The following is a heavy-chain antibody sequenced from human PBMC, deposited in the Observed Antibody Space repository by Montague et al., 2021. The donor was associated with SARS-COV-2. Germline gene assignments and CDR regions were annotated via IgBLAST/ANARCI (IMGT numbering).Heavy chain of an antibody. V-gene: IGHV3-64*01. CDR2: ISSNVGST. CDR3: ASGHDSSGLPEDY. CDR1: GFTFSSYA. J-gene: IGHJ4*02. Sequence: SLRLSCAASGFTFSSYAMHWVRQAPGKGLEYVSAISSNVGSTYYANSXXGRFTISRDNSKNTLYLQMGSLRAEDMAVYYCASGHDSSGLPEDYWGQGTLVTVSS. D-gene: IGHD3-22*01.